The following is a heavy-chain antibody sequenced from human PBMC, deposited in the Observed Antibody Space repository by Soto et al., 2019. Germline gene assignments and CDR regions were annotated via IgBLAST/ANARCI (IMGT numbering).Heavy chain of an antibody. V-gene: IGHV1-69*12. CDR1: GGPFSSYT. CDR2: IIPLFGTT. D-gene: IGHD6-13*01. Sequence: QVQLVQSGAEVKKPGSSVKVSCKVSGGPFSSYTLSWVRQAPGQGPEWMGEIIPLFGTTNYVQGFQGRLTIAADVSTNTAYMELSSLRSDDTGLYYCVRDSIAASGFDSWGQGTLVTVS. J-gene: IGHJ4*02. CDR3: VRDSIAASGFDS.